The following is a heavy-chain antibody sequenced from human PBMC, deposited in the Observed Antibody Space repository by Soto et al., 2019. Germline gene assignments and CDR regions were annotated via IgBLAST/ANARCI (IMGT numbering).Heavy chain of an antibody. CDR1: GYTFSNYG. D-gene: IGHD2-2*01. Sequence: QVQLVQAGGEVKRPGASVKVSCKTSGYTFSNYGITWLLQAPGQPLEWLGWISLYSDGTNYAQKVQGRVSMTTDTSTNTAYMELRSLRSDDTAVYYCARVVPGAEAWFVPWGQGTMVTVSS. CDR2: ISLYSDGT. J-gene: IGHJ5*02. V-gene: IGHV1-18*01. CDR3: ARVVPGAEAWFVP.